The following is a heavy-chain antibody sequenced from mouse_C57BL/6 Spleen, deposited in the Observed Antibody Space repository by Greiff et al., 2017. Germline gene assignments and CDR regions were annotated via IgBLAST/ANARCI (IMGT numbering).Heavy chain of an antibody. V-gene: IGHV1-5*01. CDR2: IYPGNSDP. Sequence: VQLMESGTVLARPGASVKMSCKTSGYTFTSYWMHWVNQRPGQGLEWIGAIYPGNSDPSYNQKFKGKAKLTAVTSDSTAYMELSSLTNEDSAVYYCTSEITTVVADYFDYWGQGTTRTVSS. D-gene: IGHD1-1*01. CDR1: GYTFTSYW. J-gene: IGHJ2*01. CDR3: TSEITTVVADYFDY.